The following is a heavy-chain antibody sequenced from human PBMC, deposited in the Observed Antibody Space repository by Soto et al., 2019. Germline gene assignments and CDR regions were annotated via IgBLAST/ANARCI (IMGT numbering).Heavy chain of an antibody. CDR1: GFTFSTYW. D-gene: IGHD2-15*01. CDR2: IKHDGSET. V-gene: IGHV3-7*03. Sequence: GVSLRLSCAASGFTFSTYWMTWVRQVPGKGLEWVANIKHDGSETYYVDSVKGRFTVSRDNARNSLHLQMNSLRAEDTAIYYCARLPCSPARCYSFEWWGQGALVTVSS. J-gene: IGHJ4*02. CDR3: ARLPCSPARCYSFEW.